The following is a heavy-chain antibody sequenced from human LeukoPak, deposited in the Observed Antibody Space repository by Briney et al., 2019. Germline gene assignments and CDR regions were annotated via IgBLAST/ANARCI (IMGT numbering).Heavy chain of an antibody. J-gene: IGHJ5*02. D-gene: IGHD6-13*01. V-gene: IGHV4-59*01. CDR2: VYYNGNT. CDR3: VRDRAAAGGWLDP. CDR1: GSSISTYF. Sequence: PSETLSLTCTVSGSSISTYFWNWIRQPPGKGLEWIGYVYYNGNTNYNPSLKSRLTISVDTSKNQFSLKLTSVTAADTAVYYCVRDRAAAGGWLDPWGQGALVTVSS.